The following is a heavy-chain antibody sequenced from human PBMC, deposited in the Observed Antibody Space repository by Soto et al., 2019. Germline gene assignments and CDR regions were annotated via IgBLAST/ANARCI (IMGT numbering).Heavy chain of an antibody. CDR1: GGSFSGYY. Sequence: PSETLSLTCAVYGGSFSGYYWSWIRQPPGKGLEWIGEINHSGSTNYNPSLKSRVTISVDTSKNQFSLKLSSVTAADTAVYYCARYSSSWGERVIDYWGQGTLVTVSS. CDR2: INHSGST. D-gene: IGHD6-6*01. V-gene: IGHV4-34*01. J-gene: IGHJ4*02. CDR3: ARYSSSWGERVIDY.